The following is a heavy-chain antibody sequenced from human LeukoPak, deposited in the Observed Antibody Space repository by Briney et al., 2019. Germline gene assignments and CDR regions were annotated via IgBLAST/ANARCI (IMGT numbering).Heavy chain of an antibody. D-gene: IGHD4-17*01. Sequence: GGSLRLSCAASGFNFGFYGMGWVRQAPGKGLEWVANIKQDGSDIYYLGSVRGRFTISRDNAMNSLYLQMNSLRAEDTAVYYCTRDALYGDPSYYYMDVWGKGTTVTVSS. CDR2: IKQDGSDI. V-gene: IGHV3-7*01. CDR1: GFNFGFYG. CDR3: TRDALYGDPSYYYMDV. J-gene: IGHJ6*03.